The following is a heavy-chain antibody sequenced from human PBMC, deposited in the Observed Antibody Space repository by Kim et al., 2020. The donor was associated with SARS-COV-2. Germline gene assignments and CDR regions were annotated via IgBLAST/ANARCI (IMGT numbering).Heavy chain of an antibody. CDR3: AKDRKITIFGVVIIEHY. Sequence: GGSLRLSCAASGFTFSSYGMHWVRQAPGKGLEWVAVISYDGSNKYYADSVKGRFTISRDNSKNTLYLQMNSLRAEDTAVYYCAKDRKITIFGVVIIEHY. D-gene: IGHD3-3*01. V-gene: IGHV3-30*18. CDR1: GFTFSSYG. CDR2: ISYDGSNK. J-gene: IGHJ6*01.